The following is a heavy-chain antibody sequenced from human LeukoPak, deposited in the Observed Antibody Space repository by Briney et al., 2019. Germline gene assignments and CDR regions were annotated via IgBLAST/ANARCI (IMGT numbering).Heavy chain of an antibody. CDR1: GFPFSSYA. CDR2: ISDSGGST. D-gene: IGHD2-15*01. CDR3: VRGYSFGPYGMDV. J-gene: IGHJ6*02. Sequence: GGSLRLSCSASGFPFSSYAMHWVSQAPGKGLEYVSAISDSGGSTYYADSVKGRFTISRDNSKNTLYLQMSSLRAEDTAVYFCVRGYSFGPYGMDVWGQGTTVTVSS. V-gene: IGHV3-64D*09.